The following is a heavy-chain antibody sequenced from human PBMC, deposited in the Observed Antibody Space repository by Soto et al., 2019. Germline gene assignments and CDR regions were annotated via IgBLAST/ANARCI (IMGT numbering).Heavy chain of an antibody. D-gene: IGHD3-22*01. Sequence: PSETLFLTCTVSGGSISSYYWSWIRQPPGKGLEWIGYIYYSGSTNYNPSLKSRVTISVDTSKNQFSLKLSSVTAADTAVYYCARGGNGSGYYYVDWFDPWGQGTLVTVSS. CDR1: GGSISSYY. CDR3: ARGGNGSGYYYVDWFDP. J-gene: IGHJ5*02. V-gene: IGHV4-59*01. CDR2: IYYSGST.